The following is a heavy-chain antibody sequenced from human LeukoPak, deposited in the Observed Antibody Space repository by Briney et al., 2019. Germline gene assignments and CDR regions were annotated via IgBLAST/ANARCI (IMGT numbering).Heavy chain of an antibody. Sequence: SETLSLTCTVSGGSISSYYWSWIRQPPGKGLEWTGYIYTSGSTNYNPSLKSRVTISVDTSKNQFSLKLSSVTAADTAVYYCATGYSSSWYYYWGQGTLVTVSS. J-gene: IGHJ4*02. CDR1: GGSISSYY. CDR3: ATGYSSSWYYY. D-gene: IGHD6-13*01. CDR2: IYTSGST. V-gene: IGHV4-4*09.